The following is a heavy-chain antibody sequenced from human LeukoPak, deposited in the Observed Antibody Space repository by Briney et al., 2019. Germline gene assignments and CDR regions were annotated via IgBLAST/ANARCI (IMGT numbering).Heavy chain of an antibody. Sequence: ASVKVSCKASGYHFTGYHVHWVRQAPGQGLEWMGRISTDSSDADIAQKFQGRVTMTRDTSISTAYMELSRLTSDDSAVYYCAGLGSTVKGRIDPWGQGTSVTVSS. V-gene: IGHV1-2*02. CDR2: ISTDSSDA. CDR3: AGLGSTVKGRIDP. D-gene: IGHD5/OR15-5a*01. J-gene: IGHJ5*02. CDR1: GYHFTGYH.